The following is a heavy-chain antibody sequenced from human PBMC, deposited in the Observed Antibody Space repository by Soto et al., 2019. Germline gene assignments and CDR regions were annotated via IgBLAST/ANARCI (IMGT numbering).Heavy chain of an antibody. CDR3: TRFLAARFDF. CDR2: IRNKGYGEST. J-gene: IGHJ1*01. Sequence: LXLSCGASQVILGDDVMSWVRQAPGKGLEYIGLIRNKGYGESTEYAASVKGRFTISRDDSKNIVYLQMNSLKAEDTGVYFCTRFLAARFDFWGQGPLVTVSS. D-gene: IGHD6-13*01. CDR1: QVILGDDV. V-gene: IGHV3-49*04.